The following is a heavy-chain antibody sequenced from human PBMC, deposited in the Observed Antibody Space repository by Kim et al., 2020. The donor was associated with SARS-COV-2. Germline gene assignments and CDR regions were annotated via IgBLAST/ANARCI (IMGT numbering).Heavy chain of an antibody. CDR2: IGITGGNT. CDR1: GFTFTSYA. V-gene: IGHV3-23*01. D-gene: IGHD2-2*01. J-gene: IGHJ4*02. Sequence: GGSLRLSCEASGFTFTSYAMTWVRQAPGKGLEWVASIGITGGNTYYADSVKGRFTISRDNSRDKLFLHMNSLRAEDTAVYYCTKRTSGAWPFDYWGRGTLVTVSS. CDR3: TKRTSGAWPFDY.